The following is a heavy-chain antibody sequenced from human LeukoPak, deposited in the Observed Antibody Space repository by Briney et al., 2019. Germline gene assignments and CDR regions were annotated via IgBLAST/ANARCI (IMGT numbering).Heavy chain of an antibody. D-gene: IGHD3-16*02. V-gene: IGHV3-23*01. Sequence: GGSLRLSCAASGFTFSSYAIRWVRQAPGKGLEWVSAISGSGGSTYYADSVKGRFTISRDNSKNTLYLQMNSLRAEDTAVYYCAKVRAITFGGVIGPFDPWGQGTLVTVSS. J-gene: IGHJ5*02. CDR2: ISGSGGST. CDR3: AKVRAITFGGVIGPFDP. CDR1: GFTFSSYA.